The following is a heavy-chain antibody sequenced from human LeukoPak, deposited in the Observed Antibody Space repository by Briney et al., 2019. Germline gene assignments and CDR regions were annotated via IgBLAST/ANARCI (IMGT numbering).Heavy chain of an antibody. CDR3: AKDIGAVAGPFDY. D-gene: IGHD6-19*01. CDR2: ISWNSGSI. V-gene: IGHV3-9*03. Sequence: GGSLRLSCAASGFTFDDYAMHWVRQAPGKGLEWVSGISWNSGSIGYADSVKGRFTISRDNAKNSLYLQMNSLRAEDMALYYCAKDIGAVAGPFDYWGQGTPVTVSS. CDR1: GFTFDDYA. J-gene: IGHJ4*02.